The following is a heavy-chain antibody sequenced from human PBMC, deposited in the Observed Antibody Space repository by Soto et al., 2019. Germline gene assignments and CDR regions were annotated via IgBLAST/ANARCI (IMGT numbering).Heavy chain of an antibody. Sequence: EVQLVESGGGLVQPGESLRLSCAASGFTFSSYWMHWVRQAPGNGLVWVSRINSDGSSTSYAGSVKGRCTISRDNAKNTLYLQMNSLRAEETAVYYCVRTILVVAAATREDYWGQGTLVTVSS. D-gene: IGHD2-15*01. J-gene: IGHJ4*02. CDR2: INSDGSST. CDR1: GFTFSSYW. V-gene: IGHV3-74*01. CDR3: VRTILVVAAATREDY.